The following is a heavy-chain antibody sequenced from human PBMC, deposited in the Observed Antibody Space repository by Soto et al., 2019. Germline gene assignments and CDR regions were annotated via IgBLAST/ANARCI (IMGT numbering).Heavy chain of an antibody. V-gene: IGHV1-69*13. D-gene: IGHD1-26*01. J-gene: IGHJ6*02. CDR3: ARNGPYSSSISQYSGMDA. CDR2: IVPMLGTP. Sequence: GASVKVSCEASGGTFDNFIINWVRQTPGRGLEGMGGIVPMLGTPTYAEKFKGRVTISATGSTSTMYMEVTSLRSEDTAIYYCARNGPYSSSISQYSGMDAWGPGPPITVS. CDR1: GGTFDNFI.